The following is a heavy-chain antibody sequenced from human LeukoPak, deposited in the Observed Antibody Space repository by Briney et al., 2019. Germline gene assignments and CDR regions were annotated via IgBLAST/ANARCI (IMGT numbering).Heavy chain of an antibody. V-gene: IGHV4-34*01. CDR3: AREDIVVVPAARLYYYYMDV. D-gene: IGHD2-2*01. J-gene: IGHJ6*03. CDR2: INHSGST. CDR1: GGSFSGYY. Sequence: SETLSLTCAVYGGSFSGYYWSWIRQPPGKGLEWIGEINHSGSTNYNPSLKSRVTISVDTSKNQFSLKLSSMTAADTAVYYCAREDIVVVPAARLYYYYMDVWGKGTTVTVSS.